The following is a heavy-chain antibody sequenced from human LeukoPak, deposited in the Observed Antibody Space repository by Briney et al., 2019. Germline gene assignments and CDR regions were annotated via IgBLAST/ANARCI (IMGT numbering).Heavy chain of an antibody. CDR2: ISYDGSNK. Sequence: GGSLRLSCAASGFTFSSYGMHWVRQAPGKGLEWVAVISYDGSNKYYADSVKGRFTISRDNSKKTLFLQMNSLRAEDTAVYYCAKDKYGSGIYDGRYFDYWGQGTPVTVSS. V-gene: IGHV3-30*18. J-gene: IGHJ4*02. CDR1: GFTFSSYG. D-gene: IGHD3-10*01. CDR3: AKDKYGSGIYDGRYFDY.